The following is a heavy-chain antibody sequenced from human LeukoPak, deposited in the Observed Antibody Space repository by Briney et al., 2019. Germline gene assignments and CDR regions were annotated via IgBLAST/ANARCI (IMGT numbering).Heavy chain of an antibody. V-gene: IGHV3-48*03. J-gene: IGHJ6*03. Sequence: PGGSLRLSCAASGFIFSTYEMNWVRQAPGKGLEWLSYISYNGRSIYYADSVKGRFTISRDNAKNSLYLQMNSLRAEDTAVYYCARDFISGPKEYYYYYMDVWGKGTTVTVSS. CDR3: ARDFISGPKEYYYYYMDV. CDR1: GFIFSTYE. CDR2: ISYNGRSI. D-gene: IGHD3-10*01.